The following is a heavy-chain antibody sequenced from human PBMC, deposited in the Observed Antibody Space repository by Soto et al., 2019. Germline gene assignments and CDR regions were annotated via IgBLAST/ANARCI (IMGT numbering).Heavy chain of an antibody. CDR2: IKSKADGETK. Sequence: GGSLRLSCAASGFTFSHAWMSWVCQAPGKGLEWVGRIKSKADGETKDYGAPVRGRFTISRDDAKDTLYLQMNSLRIEDTAVYYCCVVKRLDQYSTSGYWFDPWGPGTLVTVSS. D-gene: IGHD2-15*01. CDR1: GFTFSHAW. V-gene: IGHV3-15*01. J-gene: IGHJ5*02. CDR3: CVVKRLDQYSTSGYWFDP.